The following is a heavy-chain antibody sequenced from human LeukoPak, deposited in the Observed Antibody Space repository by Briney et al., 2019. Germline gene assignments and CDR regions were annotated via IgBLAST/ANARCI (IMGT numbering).Heavy chain of an antibody. V-gene: IGHV3-7*01. CDR1: GFTFSTYT. CDR2: MKEDGREI. D-gene: IGHD3-10*01. J-gene: IGHJ3*02. Sequence: GGSLRLSCVASGFTFSTYTMSWVRQAPGKGLEWVATMKEDGREIFYVDSVKGRFTISRDNAKNSLYLQMNSLRAEDTAVYYCASWDYYGSGSYFDIWGQGTMVTVSS. CDR3: ASWDYYGSGSYFDI.